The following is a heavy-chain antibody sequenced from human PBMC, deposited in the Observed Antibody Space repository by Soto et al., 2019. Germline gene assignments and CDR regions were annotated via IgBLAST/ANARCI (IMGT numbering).Heavy chain of an antibody. J-gene: IGHJ5*02. CDR1: GGSISSYY. V-gene: IGHV4-59*06. Sequence: SETLSLTCTVSGGSISSYYWTWIRQPSGKGLEWIGYIFYTGATYYNPSLRGRVSMSADTSKNQFSLNLRSVTAADTAIYYCAREGRHSGGMRESWFDPWGQGTQVTVSS. CDR2: IFYTGAT. D-gene: IGHD3-10*01. CDR3: AREGRHSGGMRESWFDP.